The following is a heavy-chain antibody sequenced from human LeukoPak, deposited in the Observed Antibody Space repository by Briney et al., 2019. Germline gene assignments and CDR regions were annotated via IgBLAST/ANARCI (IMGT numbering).Heavy chain of an antibody. CDR2: IYSGGST. CDR3: ARVRYSSGWYEHFDY. J-gene: IGHJ4*02. CDR1: GFTVSSNY. V-gene: IGHV3-53*01. Sequence: GGSLRLSCAASGFTVSSNYMSWVRQAPGKGLEWVSVIYSGGSTYYADSVKGRFTISRDNSKNTLYLQMNSLRAEDTAVYYCARVRYSSGWYEHFDYWGQGTLVTVSS. D-gene: IGHD6-19*01.